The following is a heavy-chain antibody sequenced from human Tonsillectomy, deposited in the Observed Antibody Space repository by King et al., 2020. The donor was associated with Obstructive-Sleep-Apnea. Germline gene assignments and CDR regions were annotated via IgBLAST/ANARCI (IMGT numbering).Heavy chain of an antibody. J-gene: IGHJ4*02. CDR3: ARTGTNYDILTGYSY. D-gene: IGHD3-9*01. V-gene: IGHV3-48*04. CDR2: ISRSSSTI. CDR1: GFTFSSYS. Sequence: VQLVESGGGLVQPGGSLRLSCAASGFTFSSYSMNWVRQAPGKGLEWVSYISRSSSTIYYADSVKGRFTISRDNAKNSLYLQMNSLRAEDTAVYYCARTGTNYDILTGYSYWGQGNLVTVSS.